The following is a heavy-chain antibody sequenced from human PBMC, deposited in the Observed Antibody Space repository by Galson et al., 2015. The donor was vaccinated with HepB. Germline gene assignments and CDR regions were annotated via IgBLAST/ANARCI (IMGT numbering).Heavy chain of an antibody. CDR1: GFSLSTSGMR. CDR2: IDWDDDK. CDR3: ARLHGDKRGGYFDY. Sequence: PALVKPTQTLTLTCTFSGFSLSTSGMRVSWIRQPPGKALEWLARIDWDDDKFYSTSLKTRLTISKDTSKNQVVLTMTNMDPVDTATYYCARLHGDKRGGYFDYWGQGTLVTVSS. D-gene: IGHD4-17*01. V-gene: IGHV2-70*04. J-gene: IGHJ4*02.